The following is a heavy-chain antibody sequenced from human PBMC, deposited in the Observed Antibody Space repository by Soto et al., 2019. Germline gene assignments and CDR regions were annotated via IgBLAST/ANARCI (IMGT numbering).Heavy chain of an antibody. D-gene: IGHD6-19*01. CDR1: GYTFTSYG. CDR3: ARDRRYSSGWTLTAYYYYYGMDV. CDR2: ISAYNGNT. J-gene: IGHJ6*02. Sequence: ASVKVSCKASGYTFTSYGISWVRQAPGQGLEWMGWISAYNGNTNYAQKLQGRVTMTTDTSTSTAYMELRSLRSDDTAVYYCARDRRYSSGWTLTAYYYYYGMDVWGQGTTVTVSS. V-gene: IGHV1-18*01.